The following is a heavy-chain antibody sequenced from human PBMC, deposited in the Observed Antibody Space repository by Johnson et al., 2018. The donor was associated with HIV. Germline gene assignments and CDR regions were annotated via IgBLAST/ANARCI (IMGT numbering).Heavy chain of an antibody. V-gene: IGHV3-23*04. D-gene: IGHD3-16*01. Sequence: VQLVESGGGLVQPGGSLRLSCAGSGISVSRNYMSWVRQAPGKGLEWVSAISGSGGSTYYADSVKGRFTISRDNSKNTLYLQMNSLRAEDTALYYCAKDASTLGGDAFDIWGQGTMVTVSS. CDR2: ISGSGGST. CDR3: AKDASTLGGDAFDI. CDR1: GISVSRNY. J-gene: IGHJ3*02.